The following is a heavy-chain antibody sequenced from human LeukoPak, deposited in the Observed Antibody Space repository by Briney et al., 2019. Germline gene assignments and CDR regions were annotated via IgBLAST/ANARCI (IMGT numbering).Heavy chain of an antibody. J-gene: IGHJ4*02. D-gene: IGHD6-19*01. CDR3: ARIDSSGWYKYYFDY. CDR2: IYYSGST. CDR1: GGSISSYY. V-gene: IGHV4-59*01. Sequence: PSETLSLTCTVSGGSISSYYWSWIRQPPGKGLEWIGYIYYSGSTNYNPSLKSRVTISVDTSKNQFSLKLSSVTAADTAVYYCARIDSSGWYKYYFDYWGQGTLVTVSS.